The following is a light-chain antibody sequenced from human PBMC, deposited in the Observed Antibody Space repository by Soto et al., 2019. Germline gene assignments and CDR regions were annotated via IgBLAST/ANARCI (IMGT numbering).Light chain of an antibody. J-gene: IGKJ1*01. V-gene: IGKV4-1*01. Sequence: IVMTQSPDSLAVSLGERATINCKSSQSVFYSSKNKNYLAWYQQKPGHPPKLIIYWASTRESGFPDRFRGSGSGKDFTLTISSLQAEDAAVYYCQQSYSTPRTFGQGTKVEIK. CDR3: QQSYSTPRT. CDR2: WAS. CDR1: QSVFYSSKNKNY.